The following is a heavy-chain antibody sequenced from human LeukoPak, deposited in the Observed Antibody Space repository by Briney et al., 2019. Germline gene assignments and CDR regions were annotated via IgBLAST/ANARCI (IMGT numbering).Heavy chain of an antibody. J-gene: IGHJ6*03. CDR2: ISGSGGST. CDR3: AKFGYGFYYYYYYMDV. CDR1: GFTFSSYV. Sequence: GGSLRLSCAASGFTFSSYVMSWVRQAPGKGLEWVSAISGSGGSTYYADSVKGRFTISRDNSKNTLYLQMNSLRAEDTAVYYCAKFGYGFYYYYYYMDVWGKGTTVTVSS. D-gene: IGHD5-18*01. V-gene: IGHV3-23*01.